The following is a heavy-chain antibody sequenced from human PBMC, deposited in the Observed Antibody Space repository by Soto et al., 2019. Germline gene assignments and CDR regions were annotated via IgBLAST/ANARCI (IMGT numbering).Heavy chain of an antibody. CDR1: GYTLTELS. CDR3: GRDINVDTTAEGPEY. V-gene: IGHV1-24*01. D-gene: IGHD5-18*01. J-gene: IGHJ4*02. Sequence: ASVKVSCKVSGYTLTELSLHWVRQAPGKGLEWVGGFDPEDGGTIYAQNFQGRVTMTRDTATTTVYMELSSLRSEDTAVYYCGRDINVDTTAEGPEYWGQGTLVTVSS. CDR2: FDPEDGGT.